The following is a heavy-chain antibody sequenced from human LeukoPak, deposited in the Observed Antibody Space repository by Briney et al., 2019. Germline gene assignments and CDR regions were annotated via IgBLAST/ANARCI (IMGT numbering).Heavy chain of an antibody. D-gene: IGHD6-19*01. CDR2: ISYDGSNK. J-gene: IGHJ3*02. CDR3: AKAESGWETDGFDI. CDR1: GFTFSSYG. Sequence: GGSLRLSCAASGFTFSSYGMHWVRQAPGKGLEWVAVISYDGSNKYYADSVKGRFTISRDNSKNTLYLQMNSLRAEDTAVYYCAKAESGWETDGFDIWGQGTMVTVSA. V-gene: IGHV3-30*18.